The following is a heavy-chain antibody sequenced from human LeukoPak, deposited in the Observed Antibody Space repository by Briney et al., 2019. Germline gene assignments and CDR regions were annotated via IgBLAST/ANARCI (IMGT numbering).Heavy chain of an antibody. V-gene: IGHV3-15*01. D-gene: IGHD3-10*01. CDR1: VFTFSNAW. CDR2: IKSKTDGGTT. J-gene: IGHJ6*04. CDR3: TADSSLLWFGELRYYYYYGMDV. Sequence: GSLRLSCAASVFTFSNAWMSWVRQAPGKRLEWVGRIKSKTDGGTTDYAAPVKGRFTISRDDSKNTLYLQMNSLKTEDTAVYYCTADSSLLWFGELRYYYYYGMDVWGKGTTVTVSS.